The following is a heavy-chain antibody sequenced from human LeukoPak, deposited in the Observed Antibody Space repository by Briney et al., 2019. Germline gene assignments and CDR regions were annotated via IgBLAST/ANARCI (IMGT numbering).Heavy chain of an antibody. V-gene: IGHV1-2*02. D-gene: IGHD3-22*01. CDR2: INPNSGGT. J-gene: IGHJ4*02. Sequence: ASVKVSCKASGGTFSSYAISWVRQAPGQGLEWMGWINPNSGGTNYAQKFQGRVTMTRDTSISTAYMELSRLRSDDTAVYYYARDRNDYYDSSGIVYYFDYWGQGTLVTVSS. CDR1: GGTFSSYA. CDR3: ARDRNDYYDSSGIVYYFDY.